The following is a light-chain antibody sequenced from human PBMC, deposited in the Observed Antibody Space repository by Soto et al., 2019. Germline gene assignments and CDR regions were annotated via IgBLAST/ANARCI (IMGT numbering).Light chain of an antibody. J-gene: IGKJ4*01. CDR1: QSLLLSSGNNY. CDR3: AQALQTVT. CDR2: LGS. V-gene: IGKV2-28*01. Sequence: DIVLTQSPLSLPVTPGESASISCKASQSLLLSSGNNYLDWYLQKPGQSPQLLIYLGSTRASGVPDRYSGSGSGTDFTLKISTVEAEHVGVYYCAQALQTVTFGGGTKVEIK.